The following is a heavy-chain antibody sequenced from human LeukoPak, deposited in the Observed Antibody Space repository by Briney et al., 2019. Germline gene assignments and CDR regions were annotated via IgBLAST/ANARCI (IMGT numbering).Heavy chain of an antibody. V-gene: IGHV4-59*01. CDR3: ARGARGYPDDNFDY. CDR1: GGSINSYY. D-gene: IGHD5-12*01. J-gene: IGHJ4*02. Sequence: SETLSLTCTVSGGSINSYYWSWIRQPPGKGLEWIGYIYYSGSTNYNPSLKSRVTISVDTSKKQFSLNLNSVTAADTAIYYCARGARGYPDDNFDYWGQGTLVTVSS. CDR2: IYYSGST.